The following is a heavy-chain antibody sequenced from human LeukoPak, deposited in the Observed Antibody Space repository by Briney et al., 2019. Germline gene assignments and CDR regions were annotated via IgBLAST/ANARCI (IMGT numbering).Heavy chain of an antibody. V-gene: IGHV3-30*03. CDR2: ISHDGSKK. Sequence: PTGGSLRLSCAVSGFTFSSYGMHWVRQAPGKGLEWVAVISHDGSKKYYADSVKGRFTISRDNSKNTLYLQMDSLRPEDTAVHYCARSRSSSGYYYEFDYWGQGSLVTVSS. J-gene: IGHJ4*02. CDR1: GFTFSSYG. CDR3: ARSRSSSGYYYEFDY. D-gene: IGHD3-22*01.